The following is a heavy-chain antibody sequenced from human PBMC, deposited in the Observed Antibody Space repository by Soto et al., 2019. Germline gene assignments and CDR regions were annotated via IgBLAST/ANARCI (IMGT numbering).Heavy chain of an antibody. D-gene: IGHD2-21*02. CDR3: ARPANPPIDCGGDCYSPHAAYYYYGMDV. J-gene: IGHJ6*02. Sequence: ASVKVSCKASGGTFSSYAISWVRQAPGQGLEWMGGIIPIFGTANYAQKFQGRVTITADESTSTAYMELSSLRSEDTAVYYCARPANPPIDCGGDCYSPHAAYYYYGMDVWGQGTTVTVSS. CDR2: IIPIFGTA. CDR1: GGTFSSYA. V-gene: IGHV1-69*13.